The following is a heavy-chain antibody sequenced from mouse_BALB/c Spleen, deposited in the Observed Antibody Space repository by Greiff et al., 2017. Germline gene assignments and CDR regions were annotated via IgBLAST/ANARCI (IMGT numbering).Heavy chain of an antibody. CDR3: ARSRGYLDY. CDR1: GFTFSSFG. CDR2: ISSGSSTI. Sequence: EVQLVESGGGLVQPGGSRKLSCAASGFTFSSFGMHWVRQAPEKGLEWVAYISSGSSTIYYADTVKGRFTISRDNPKNTLFLQMTSLRSEDTAMYYCARSRGYLDYWGQGTTLTVSS. J-gene: IGHJ2*01. V-gene: IGHV5-17*02.